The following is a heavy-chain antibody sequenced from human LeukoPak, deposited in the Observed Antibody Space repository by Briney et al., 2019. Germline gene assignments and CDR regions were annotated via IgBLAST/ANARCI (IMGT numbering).Heavy chain of an antibody. V-gene: IGHV4-34*01. CDR1: GGSFSGYY. CDR3: ARWDYDFWSGYYPMGAFGI. CDR2: INHSGST. Sequence: PSETLSLTCAVYGGSFSGYYWSWIRQPPGKGLEWIGEINHSGSTNYNPSLKSRVTISVDTSKNQFSLKLSSVTAADTAVYYCARWDYDFWSGYYPMGAFGIWGQGTMVTVSS. D-gene: IGHD3-3*01. J-gene: IGHJ3*02.